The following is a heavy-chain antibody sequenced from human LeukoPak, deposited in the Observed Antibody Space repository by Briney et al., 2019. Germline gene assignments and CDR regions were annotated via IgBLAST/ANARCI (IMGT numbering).Heavy chain of an antibody. CDR3: ARDSIAARRMDY. Sequence: GGSLRLSCAASGFTFSSYSMNWVRQAPGKGLEWVSSISSSSSHTYYADSVQGRFTIARDNAKNSLYLQMNSLRAEDTAVYYCARDSIAARRMDYWGQGPLVTVSS. CDR2: ISSSSSHT. CDR1: GFTFSSYS. V-gene: IGHV3-21*01. J-gene: IGHJ4*02. D-gene: IGHD6-6*01.